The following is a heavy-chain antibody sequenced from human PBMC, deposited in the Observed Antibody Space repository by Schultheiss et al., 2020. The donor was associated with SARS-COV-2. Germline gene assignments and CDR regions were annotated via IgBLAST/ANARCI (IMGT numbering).Heavy chain of an antibody. Sequence: GGSLRLSCTASGFTFGDYAMSWFRQAPGKGLEWVGRIRSKANSYATAYAASVKGRFTISRDNAKNSLYLQMNSLRAEDTAVYYCARKLGIGADWYFDLWGRGTLVTVSS. CDR1: GFTFGDYA. CDR3: ARKLGIGADWYFDL. D-gene: IGHD7-27*01. J-gene: IGHJ2*01. V-gene: IGHV3-73*01. CDR2: IRSKANSYAT.